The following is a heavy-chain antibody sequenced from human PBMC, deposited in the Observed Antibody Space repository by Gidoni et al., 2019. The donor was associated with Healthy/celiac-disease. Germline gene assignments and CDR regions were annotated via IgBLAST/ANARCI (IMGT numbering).Heavy chain of an antibody. Sequence: QVQLQESGPGLVKPSQTLSLPCTVSGGSISRGGYYWRWIRQHPGKGLEWIGYIYYSGSTYYNPSLKSRVTISVDTSKNQFSLKLSSVTAADTAVYYCARSGRDGSNWGYWGQGTLVTVSS. CDR2: IYYSGST. D-gene: IGHD7-27*01. CDR3: ARSGRDGSNWGY. J-gene: IGHJ4*02. CDR1: GGSISRGGYY. V-gene: IGHV4-31*03.